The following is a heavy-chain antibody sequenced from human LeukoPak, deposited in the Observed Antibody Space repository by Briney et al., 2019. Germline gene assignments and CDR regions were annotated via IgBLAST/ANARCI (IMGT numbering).Heavy chain of an antibody. CDR2: IYTSGST. CDR3: ARSHWGYCSSTSCYNYYFDY. Sequence: SQTLSLTCTVSGGSISSGSYYWSWIRQPAGKGLEWIGRIYTSGSTNYNPSLKSRVTISVDTSMNQFSLKLSSVTAADTAVYYCARSHWGYCSSTSCYNYYFDYWGQGTLVTVSS. D-gene: IGHD2-2*01. J-gene: IGHJ4*02. V-gene: IGHV4-61*02. CDR1: GGSISSGSYY.